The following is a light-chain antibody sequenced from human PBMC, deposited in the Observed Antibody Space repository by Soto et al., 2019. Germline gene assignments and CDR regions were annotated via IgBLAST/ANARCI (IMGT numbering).Light chain of an antibody. CDR2: GNV. CDR3: QSYDTSLSGFYV. Sequence: QSLLTQPPSVSEAPGQRVTISCTGSSSNIGAGYDVHWYQQLPGTAPKLLIYGNVNRPSGVPDRFSGSKSGTSASLAITGLQPEDEADYYCQSYDTSLSGFYVFATGTKVTVL. V-gene: IGLV1-40*01. J-gene: IGLJ1*01. CDR1: SSNIGAGYD.